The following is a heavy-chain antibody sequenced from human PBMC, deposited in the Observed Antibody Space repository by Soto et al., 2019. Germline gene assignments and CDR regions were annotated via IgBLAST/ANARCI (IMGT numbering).Heavy chain of an antibody. D-gene: IGHD6-19*01. CDR3: ARAGGWQATMGF. CDR2: IYYSGST. V-gene: IGHV4-59*01. Sequence: PSETLSLTCTVSGGSISSYYWSWIRQPPGKGLEWIGYIYYSGSTNYNPSLKSRVTISVDTSKNQFSLNLSSVTAADTAMYYCARAGGWQATMGFWGQGTLVTVSS. J-gene: IGHJ4*02. CDR1: GGSISSYY.